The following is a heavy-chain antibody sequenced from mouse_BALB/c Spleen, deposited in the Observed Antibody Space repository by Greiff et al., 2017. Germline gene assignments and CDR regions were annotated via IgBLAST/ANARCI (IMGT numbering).Heavy chain of an antibody. CDR1: GYSFTGYF. D-gene: IGHD1-1*01. J-gene: IGHJ2*01. Sequence: EVKLMESGPELVKPGASVKISCKASGYSFTGYFMNWVMQSHGKSLEWIGRINPYNGDTFYNQKFKGKATLTVDKSSSTAHMELRSLASEDSAVYYCARSRSIYYYGSSYYFDYWGQGTTLTVSS. CDR2: INPYNGDT. V-gene: IGHV1-20*02. CDR3: ARSRSIYYYGSSYYFDY.